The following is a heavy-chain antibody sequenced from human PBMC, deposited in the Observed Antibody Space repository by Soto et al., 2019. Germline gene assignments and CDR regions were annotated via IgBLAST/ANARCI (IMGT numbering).Heavy chain of an antibody. D-gene: IGHD1-7*01. CDR2: TYYRSRWYN. CDR1: GDSVSSNSAA. Sequence: SQTLSLTCAISGDSVSSNSAAWNWIRQSPSGGLEWLGRTYYRSRWYNDYAVSVRSRITINPDTSKNQFSLHLNSVTPEDTAVDYCAGTTSLQWYYMDVWGNGTTVTVSS. V-gene: IGHV6-1*01. J-gene: IGHJ6*03. CDR3: AGTTSLQWYYMDV.